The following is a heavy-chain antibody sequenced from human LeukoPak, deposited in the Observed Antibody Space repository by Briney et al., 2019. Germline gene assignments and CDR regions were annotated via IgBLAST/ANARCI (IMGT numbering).Heavy chain of an antibody. Sequence: PSQTLSLTCTVSGGSISSGDYYWSWIRQPPGKGLEWIGYIYYSGSTYYNPSLKSRVTISVVTSKNQFSLKLSSVTAADTAVYYCARVSYCGGDCYLGYEYFQHWGQGTLVTVSS. CDR1: GGSISSGDYY. D-gene: IGHD2-21*01. CDR2: IYYSGST. J-gene: IGHJ1*01. CDR3: ARVSYCGGDCYLGYEYFQH. V-gene: IGHV4-30-4*08.